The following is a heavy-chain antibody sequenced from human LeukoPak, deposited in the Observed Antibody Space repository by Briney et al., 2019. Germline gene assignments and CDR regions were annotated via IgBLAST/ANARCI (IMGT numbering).Heavy chain of an antibody. CDR3: ARDSRSLGVTTVTRGFDY. J-gene: IGHJ4*02. V-gene: IGHV4-4*07. D-gene: IGHD4-17*01. CDR2: IYTSGST. Sequence: PSETLSLTCTVSGGSISSYYWSWIRQPAGKGLEWIGRIYTSGSTNYNPSLKSRVTISVDTSKNQFSLKLSSVTAADTAVYYCARDSRSLGVTTVTRGFDYWGQGTLVTVSS. CDR1: GGSISSYY.